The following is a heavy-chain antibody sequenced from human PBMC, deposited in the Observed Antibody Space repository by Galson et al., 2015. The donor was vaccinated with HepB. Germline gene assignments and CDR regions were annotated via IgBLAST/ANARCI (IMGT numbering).Heavy chain of an antibody. J-gene: IGHJ3*02. CDR1: GGSFSGYY. Sequence: SETLSLTCAVYGGSFSGYYWSWIRQPPGEGLEWIGEINHSGSTDYNPTLKNRVTISVDTSKNQFSLKLSSVTAADTAVYYCARDKSASSSSGLRDAFDIWGQGTMVTVSS. V-gene: IGHV4-34*01. CDR2: INHSGST. CDR3: ARDKSASSSSGLRDAFDI. D-gene: IGHD6-6*01.